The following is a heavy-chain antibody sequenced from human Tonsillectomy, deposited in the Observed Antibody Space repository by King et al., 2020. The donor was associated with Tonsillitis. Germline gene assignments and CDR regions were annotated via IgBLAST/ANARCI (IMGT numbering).Heavy chain of an antibody. V-gene: IGHV3-7*03. Sequence: DVQLVESGGGLVQPGGSLRLSCAASGFTFSSYWMSWVRQAPGKGLEWVANIKQYGSEKYYVDSVKGRFTISRDNAKNSLYLQMNSLRAEDTAVYYCVRYYDGSGPSDAFDIWGQGTMVTVSS. CDR1: GFTFSSYW. D-gene: IGHD3-22*01. CDR2: IKQYGSEK. J-gene: IGHJ3*02. CDR3: VRYYDGSGPSDAFDI.